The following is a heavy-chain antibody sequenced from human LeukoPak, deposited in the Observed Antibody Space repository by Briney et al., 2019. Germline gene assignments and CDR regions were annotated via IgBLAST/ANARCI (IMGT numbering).Heavy chain of an antibody. D-gene: IGHD6-13*01. V-gene: IGHV1-2*02. CDR1: GYTFTGYY. J-gene: IGHJ4*02. CDR3: ARNGFPGIAAAGEC. Sequence: GASVKVSCKASGYTFTGYYMHWVRQAPGQGLEWMGWINPNSGGTNYAQKFQGRVTMTRDTSISTAYMELSRLRSDDTAVYYCARNGFPGIAAAGECWGQGTLVTVSS. CDR2: INPNSGGT.